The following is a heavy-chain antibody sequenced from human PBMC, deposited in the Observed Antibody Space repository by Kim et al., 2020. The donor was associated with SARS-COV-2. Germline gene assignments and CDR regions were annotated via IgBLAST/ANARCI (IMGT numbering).Heavy chain of an antibody. CDR1: GYSISSGYY. V-gene: IGHV4-38-2*02. CDR3: ARSPSLRDDFWSGYYRGGWFDP. CDR2: IYHSGST. J-gene: IGHJ5*02. Sequence: SETLSLTCTVSGYSISSGYYWGWIRQPPGKGLEWIGSIYHSGSTYYNPSLKSRVTISVDTSKNQFSLKLSSVTAADTAVYYCARSPSLRDDFWSGYYRGGWFDPWGQGTLVTVSS. D-gene: IGHD3-3*01.